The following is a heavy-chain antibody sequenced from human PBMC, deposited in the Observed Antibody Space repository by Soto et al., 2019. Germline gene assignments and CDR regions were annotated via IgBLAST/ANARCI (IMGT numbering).Heavy chain of an antibody. Sequence: SETLSLTCAVYGGSFSGYYWSWIRQPPGKGLEWIGEINHSGSTNYNPSLKSRVTISVDTSKNRFSLKLGSVTAADTAVYYCARAEGVMSRIDYWGQGTLVTVSS. CDR3: ARAEGVMSRIDY. V-gene: IGHV4-34*01. J-gene: IGHJ4*02. CDR1: GGSFSGYY. CDR2: INHSGST. D-gene: IGHD2-2*01.